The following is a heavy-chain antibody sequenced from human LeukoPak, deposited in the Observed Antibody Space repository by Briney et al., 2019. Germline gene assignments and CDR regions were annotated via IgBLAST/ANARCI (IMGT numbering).Heavy chain of an antibody. Sequence: SVKVSCKASGGTFSSYDISWVRQAPGQGLEWMGGIMPMFGKANYAQKFQGRVTTTADKATSTAYMELRSLRSDDTAVYYCANVRGVFHAFDIWGQGTMVTVSS. CDR2: IMPMFGKA. J-gene: IGHJ3*02. CDR1: GGTFSSYD. V-gene: IGHV1-69*06. D-gene: IGHD3-10*01. CDR3: ANVRGVFHAFDI.